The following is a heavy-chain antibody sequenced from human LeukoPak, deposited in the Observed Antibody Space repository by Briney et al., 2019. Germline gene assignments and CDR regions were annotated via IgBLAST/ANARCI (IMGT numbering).Heavy chain of an antibody. Sequence: ASVTVSCKSSAYTFTIYDINWVRQATGQGLEWMGWMNPNSGNTGYAQKYQGRVTITRNTSISTAYMELSSLRSEGTAVYYCARGRGYDFWSGPIGNWGQGTLVTVSS. D-gene: IGHD3-3*01. CDR3: ARGRGYDFWSGPIGN. J-gene: IGHJ4*02. CDR1: AYTFTIYD. V-gene: IGHV1-8*03. CDR2: MNPNSGNT.